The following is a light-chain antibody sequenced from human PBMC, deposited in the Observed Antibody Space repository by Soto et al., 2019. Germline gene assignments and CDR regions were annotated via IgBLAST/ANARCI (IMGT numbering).Light chain of an antibody. J-gene: IGLJ3*02. CDR2: GNN. Sequence: QSVLTQPPSVSGAPGQRVTISCTGSSSNIGAGYDVYWYQQLPGTAPKLLIYGNNNRPSGVPDRFSGSKSGTSGSLAITGLQAEDEADYYCQSYDSSLSGSVFGGGTNLTVL. CDR3: QSYDSSLSGSV. CDR1: SSNIGAGYD. V-gene: IGLV1-40*01.